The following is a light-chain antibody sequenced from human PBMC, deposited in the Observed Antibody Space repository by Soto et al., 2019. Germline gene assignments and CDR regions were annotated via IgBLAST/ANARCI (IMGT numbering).Light chain of an antibody. V-gene: IGKV3-11*01. CDR1: QSVGNS. J-gene: IGKJ3*01. Sequence: EIVLTQSPATLSLSPGERASLSCRASQSVGNSLAWDQHKPGQAPRLLIYDVSNRATGIPARFSGSESGTDLTLTIRSLEPDAFAVYYGQQCVIWPLFTFGPGNKWDI. CDR2: DVS. CDR3: QQCVIWPLFT.